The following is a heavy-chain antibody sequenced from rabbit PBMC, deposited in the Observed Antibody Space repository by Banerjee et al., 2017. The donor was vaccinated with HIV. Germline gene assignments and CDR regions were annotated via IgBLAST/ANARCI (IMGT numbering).Heavy chain of an antibody. Sequence: QSLEESGGRLVKPDESLTLTCTGSGFSFSSSYYMCWVRQAPGKGLEWIAWIYAGSSGDTYYASWAKGRFTISKTSSTTVTLQMTSLTAADTATYFCARWNGDSYDLWGQGTLVTVS. J-gene: IGHJ4*01. CDR3: ARWNGDSYDL. V-gene: IGHV1S40*01. CDR1: GFSFSSSYY. CDR2: IYAGSSGDT. D-gene: IGHD2-1*01.